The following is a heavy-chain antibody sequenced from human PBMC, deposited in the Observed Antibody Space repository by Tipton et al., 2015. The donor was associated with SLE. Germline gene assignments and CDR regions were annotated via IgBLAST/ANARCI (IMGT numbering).Heavy chain of an antibody. CDR2: THYSGDT. CDR1: GDSISAGTHF. CDR3: AKNGDYVNYNWFAP. Sequence: GLVKPSETLSLTCSVSGDSISAGTHFWAWLRQSPGKGLEWLGITHYSGDTYYNPSLESRLTIFTDTSKIQFFLRLTSVTAADTVLYFCAKNGDYVNYNWFAPWGQGTPVSVSS. D-gene: IGHD2-21*02. J-gene: IGHJ5*02. V-gene: IGHV4-39*01.